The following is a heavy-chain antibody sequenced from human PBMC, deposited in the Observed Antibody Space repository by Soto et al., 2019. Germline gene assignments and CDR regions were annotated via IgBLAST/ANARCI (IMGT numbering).Heavy chain of an antibody. CDR3: ARDGGVLDY. D-gene: IGHD3-3*01. CDR1: GGSISSYY. V-gene: IGHV4-59*12. CDR2: IYYSGST. J-gene: IGHJ4*02. Sequence: SETLSLTCTVSGGSISSYYWSWIRQPPGKGLEWIGYIYYSGSTYYNPSLKSRVTISVDTSKNQFSLKLSSVTAADTAVYYCARDGGVLDYWGQGTLVTVSS.